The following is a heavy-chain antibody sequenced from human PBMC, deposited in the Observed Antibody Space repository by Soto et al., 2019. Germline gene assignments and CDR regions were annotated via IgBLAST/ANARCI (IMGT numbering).Heavy chain of an antibody. CDR1: GGSISTYY. CDR3: ARGLISGYYLYDAFDI. CDR2: IYYSGST. Sequence: PSETLSLTCTVSGGSISTYYCSWIRPPPGQGLEWFCYIYYSGSTNYNPSLKSRVTISVDTSKNQFSLKLSSVTAADTAVYYCARGLISGYYLYDAFDIWGQGTMVTVSS. D-gene: IGHD3-22*01. J-gene: IGHJ3*02. V-gene: IGHV4-59*01.